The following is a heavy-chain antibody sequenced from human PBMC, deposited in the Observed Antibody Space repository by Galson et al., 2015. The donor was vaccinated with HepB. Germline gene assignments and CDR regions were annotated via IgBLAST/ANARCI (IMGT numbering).Heavy chain of an antibody. V-gene: IGHV1-69*04. CDR1: GGTFSSYA. CDR2: IIPILGIA. Sequence: SVKVSCKASGGTFSSYAISWVRQAPGQGLEWMGRIIPILGIANYAQKFQGRVTITADKSTSTAYMELSSLRSEDTAVYYCAREKDTAMVPDAFDIWGQGTMVTVSS. CDR3: AREKDTAMVPDAFDI. J-gene: IGHJ3*02. D-gene: IGHD5-18*01.